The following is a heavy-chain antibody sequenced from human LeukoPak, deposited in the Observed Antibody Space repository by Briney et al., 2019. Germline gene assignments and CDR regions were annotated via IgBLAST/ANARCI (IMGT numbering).Heavy chain of an antibody. J-gene: IGHJ4*02. D-gene: IGHD5-18*01. Sequence: GGSLRLSCAASGFTFSSYAMHWVRQAPGKGLEWVAVISYDGSNKYYADSVKGRFTISRDNSKNTLYLQMNSLRAEDTAVYYCASDPTLYIYGAQGSFDYWGQGTLVTVSS. CDR2: ISYDGSNK. CDR1: GFTFSSYA. CDR3: ASDPTLYIYGAQGSFDY. V-gene: IGHV3-30*04.